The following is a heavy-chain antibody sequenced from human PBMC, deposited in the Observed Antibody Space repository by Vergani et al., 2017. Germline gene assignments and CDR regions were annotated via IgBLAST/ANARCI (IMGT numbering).Heavy chain of an antibody. CDR1: GFALNRHA. V-gene: IGHV3-30-3*01. CDR3: VRDRSRCAGGRCYTESWDY. Sequence: QVQLVESGGGVVQPGTSLRLSCVVSGFALNRHAMYWVRQALGKELEWVVGISFDGTNEYYPDLVKGRFTISRDIAKNTLYLQVRSLRLEDTGVYHCVRDRSRCAGGRCYTESWDYWGQGTTVTVSS. J-gene: IGHJ4*02. D-gene: IGHD2-2*02. CDR2: ISFDGTNE.